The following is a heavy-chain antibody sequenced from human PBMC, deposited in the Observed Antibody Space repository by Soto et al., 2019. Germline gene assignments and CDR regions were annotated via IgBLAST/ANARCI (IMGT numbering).Heavy chain of an antibody. V-gene: IGHV3-23*01. CDR2: IGGGGVGT. CDR1: GFPFSNYA. CDR3: ARRTSYGGTSYYYYVDV. Sequence: GGSLRLSCVASGFPFSNYAMSWVRQAPGKGLEWVSAIGGGGVGTYYADSVKGRFTISRDNSGNTLYLQMNSLRAEDTAVYYCARRTSYGGTSYYYYVDVWGKGTTVTVSS. J-gene: IGHJ6*03. D-gene: IGHD3-10*01.